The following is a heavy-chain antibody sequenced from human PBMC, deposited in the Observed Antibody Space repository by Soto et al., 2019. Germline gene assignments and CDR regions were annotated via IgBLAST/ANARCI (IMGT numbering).Heavy chain of an antibody. J-gene: IGHJ4*02. CDR2: IIPILDIA. CDR3: ARDLALAVPGFDY. CDR1: GGTFSSYT. V-gene: IGHV1-69*08. Sequence: QVQLVQSGAEINKRGSSVKVSCKASGGTFSSYTISWVRQAPGQGLEWMGRIIPILDIANYAQKFQGRVTITADKSTSTAYMELSSLRSEDTAVYYCARDLALAVPGFDYWGQGTLVTVSS.